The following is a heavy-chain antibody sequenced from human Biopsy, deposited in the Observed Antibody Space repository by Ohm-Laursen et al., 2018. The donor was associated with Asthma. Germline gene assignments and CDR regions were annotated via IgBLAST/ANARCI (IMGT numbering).Heavy chain of an antibody. CDR2: IKKDGSEK. V-gene: IGHV3-7*01. CDR3: ARGGYCTSPTCPWGRYATDV. J-gene: IGHJ6*02. Sequence: SLRLSCSASGFTFSSYWMSWVRQAPGKGLEWVANIKKDGSEKYYVDSVKGRFTISRDNAKNSLYLHMNSLRAEDTAVYYCARGGYCTSPTCPWGRYATDVWVQGTTVTVSS. D-gene: IGHD2-2*01. CDR1: GFTFSSYW.